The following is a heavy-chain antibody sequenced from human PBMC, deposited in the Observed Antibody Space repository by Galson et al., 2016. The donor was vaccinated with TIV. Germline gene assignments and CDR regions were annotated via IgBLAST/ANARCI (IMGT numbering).Heavy chain of an antibody. CDR1: GFSFSTYG. D-gene: IGHD6-25*01. CDR3: ARAGKSAWLDP. J-gene: IGHJ5*02. Sequence: LRLSCAASGFSFSTYGIHWARQAPGKGLDWVAVISYDGTKTYYADSVKGRFSLSRDNSKNTVYLHMSSLRAEDTAVYFCARAGKSAWLDPWGQGTIVTVSS. V-gene: IGHV3-30*03. CDR2: ISYDGTKT.